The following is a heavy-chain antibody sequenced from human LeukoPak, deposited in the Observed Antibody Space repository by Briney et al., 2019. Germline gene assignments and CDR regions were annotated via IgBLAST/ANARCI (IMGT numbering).Heavy chain of an antibody. CDR2: ISGGGGST. CDR3: ARHTNKGSSWPNWFDP. CDR1: GFTFSSYA. D-gene: IGHD6-13*01. Sequence: GGSLRLSCAASGFTFSSYAMSWVRQAPGKGLEWVSAISGGGGSTYYADSVKGRFTISRDNSKNTLYLQMSSLRAEDTALYYCARHTNKGSSWPNWFDPWGQGTLVTVSS. J-gene: IGHJ5*02. V-gene: IGHV3-23*01.